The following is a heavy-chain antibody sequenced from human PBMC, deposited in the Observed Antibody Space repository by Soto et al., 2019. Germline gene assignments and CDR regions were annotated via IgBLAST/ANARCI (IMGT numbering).Heavy chain of an antibody. CDR1: GFTFSDFY. V-gene: IGHV3-11*06. CDR3: ARVGSTSAAGVLDY. D-gene: IGHD6-13*01. Sequence: PGGSLRLSCAASGFTFSDFYMSWIRQAPGKGLEWVSYISSSGSHTPYADSVEGRFTISRDNAKNSVYLQMNSLRAEDTAVYYCARVGSTSAAGVLDYWGQGTLVTVSS. CDR2: ISSSGSHT. J-gene: IGHJ4*02.